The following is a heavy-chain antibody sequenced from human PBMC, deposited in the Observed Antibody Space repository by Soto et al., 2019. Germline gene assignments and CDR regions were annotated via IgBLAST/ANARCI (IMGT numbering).Heavy chain of an antibody. CDR3: ARAAGLY. Sequence: EVQLVESGGGLVQPGGSLRLSCAASGLTVSSNYMRWVRQAPGKGLEWLSVIYSDGTTYYGDSVKGRFTISRDNSKNTLYLQMTSLSAEDTAVYYCARAAGLYWGQGTLVSVSS. J-gene: IGHJ4*02. CDR2: IYSDGTT. D-gene: IGHD3-10*01. V-gene: IGHV3-66*01. CDR1: GLTVSSNY.